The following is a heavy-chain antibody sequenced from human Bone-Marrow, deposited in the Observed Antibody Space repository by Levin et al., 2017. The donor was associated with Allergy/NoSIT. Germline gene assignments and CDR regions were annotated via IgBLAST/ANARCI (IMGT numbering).Heavy chain of an antibody. Sequence: SCAASGFTFSSYGMHWVRQAPGKGLEWVAVISYDGSNKYYADSVKGRFTISRDNSKNTLYLQMNSLRAEDTAVYYCAKDQGYGDSRHYYYYGMDVWGQGTTVTVSS. CDR3: AKDQGYGDSRHYYYYGMDV. CDR2: ISYDGSNK. J-gene: IGHJ6*02. V-gene: IGHV3-30*18. CDR1: GFTFSSYG. D-gene: IGHD4-17*01.